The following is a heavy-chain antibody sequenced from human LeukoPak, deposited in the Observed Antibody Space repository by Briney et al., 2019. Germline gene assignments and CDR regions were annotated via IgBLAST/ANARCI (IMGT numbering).Heavy chain of an antibody. CDR3: ARATAVAGTDS. CDR2: ISGSGGST. J-gene: IGHJ4*02. V-gene: IGHV3-23*01. Sequence: PGRSLRLSCAASGFTFSSYGMSWVRQAPGKGLEWVSAISGSGGSTYYADSVKGRFTISRDNAKNTLYLQMNSLTVEDTAVYYCARATAVAGTDSWGQGTLVTVSS. D-gene: IGHD6-19*01. CDR1: GFTFSSYG.